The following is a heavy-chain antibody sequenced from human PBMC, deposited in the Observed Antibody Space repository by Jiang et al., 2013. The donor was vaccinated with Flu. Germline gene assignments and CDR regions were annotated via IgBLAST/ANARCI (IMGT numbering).Heavy chain of an antibody. Sequence: VKPSETLSLTCTVSGGSISSYYWSWIRQPPGKGLEWIGYIYYSGSTNXNPSLKSRVTISVDTSKNQFSLKLSSVTAADTAVYYCARDRRGSPPRDAFDIWGQGTMVTVSS. V-gene: IGHV4-59*01. CDR3: ARDRRGSPPRDAFDI. J-gene: IGHJ3*02. D-gene: IGHD1-26*01. CDR1: GGSISSYY. CDR2: IYYSGST.